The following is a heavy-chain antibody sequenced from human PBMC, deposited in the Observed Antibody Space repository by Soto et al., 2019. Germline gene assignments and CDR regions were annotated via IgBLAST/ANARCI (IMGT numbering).Heavy chain of an antibody. CDR1: GFSLSNARMG. CDR2: IFSNGEK. D-gene: IGHD6-13*01. CDR3: VRIPRAAAGRRIDY. Sequence: SGPTLVNPTETLTLTCTVSGFSLSNARMGVSWIRQPPGKALEWLAHIFSNGEKSYSTSLKSRLTISNDISKSQVVLTMTNMDPVDTAIYYCVRIPRAAAGRRIDYPGQGTLVTGSS. V-gene: IGHV2-26*01. J-gene: IGHJ4*02.